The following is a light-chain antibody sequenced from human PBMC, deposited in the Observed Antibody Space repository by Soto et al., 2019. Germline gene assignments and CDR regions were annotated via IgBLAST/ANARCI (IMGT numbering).Light chain of an antibody. CDR1: SSDVGDYNY. V-gene: IGLV2-14*01. CDR2: EVS. J-gene: IGLJ3*02. CDR3: SSYTSSNTWV. Sequence: QSALTQPASVSGSPGQSITISCTGTSSDVGDYNYVSWYQQHPGKAPKLMIYEVSMRPSGVSNRFSGSKSGNTASLTISGLQAEDEADYYCSSYTSSNTWVFGGGTKLTVL.